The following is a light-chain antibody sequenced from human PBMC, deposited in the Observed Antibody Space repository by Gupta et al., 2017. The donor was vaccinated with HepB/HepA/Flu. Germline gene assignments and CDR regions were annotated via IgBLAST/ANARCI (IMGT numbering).Light chain of an antibody. Sequence: VMTQSPAPPSASPGDRATLSCSASLDIGSNLAWYQQRPGQAPRLLSYGTSTRSADIADRFSGSGCGTEFTLTITNMQSEDVEVDYCQWCNDWTQPITFGQGTRLEIK. V-gene: IGKV3-15*01. J-gene: IGKJ5*01. CDR1: LDIGSN. CDR3: QWCNDWTQPIT. CDR2: GTS.